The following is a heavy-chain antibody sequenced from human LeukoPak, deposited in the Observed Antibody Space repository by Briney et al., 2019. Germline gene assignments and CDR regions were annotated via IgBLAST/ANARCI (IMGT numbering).Heavy chain of an antibody. CDR1: GFTLSSYA. CDR3: AKGDSRSGSYYNALDDY. D-gene: IGHD3-10*01. V-gene: IGHV3-23*01. CDR2: ISGSGGST. Sequence: GGSLRLSCAASGFTLSSYAMSWVRQAPGKGLEWVSAISGSGGSTYYADSVKGRFTISRDNSKNTLYLQMNSLRAEDTAVYYCAKGDSRSGSYYNALDDYWGQGTLVTVSS. J-gene: IGHJ4*02.